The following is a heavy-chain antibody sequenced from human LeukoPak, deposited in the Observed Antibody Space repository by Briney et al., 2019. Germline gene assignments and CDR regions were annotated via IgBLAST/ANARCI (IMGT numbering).Heavy chain of an antibody. CDR1: GDSFTNYA. CDR2: INPNSGGT. Sequence: EASVKVSCKASGDSFTNYAIVWVRQAPGQGLEWMGWINPNSGGTNYAQKFQGRVTMTRDTSISTAYMELSRLRSDDTAVYYCARESSLPSRRGPWYYYYYMDVWGKGTTVTVSS. CDR3: ARESSLPSRRGPWYYYYYMDV. V-gene: IGHV1-2*02. J-gene: IGHJ6*03. D-gene: IGHD1-14*01.